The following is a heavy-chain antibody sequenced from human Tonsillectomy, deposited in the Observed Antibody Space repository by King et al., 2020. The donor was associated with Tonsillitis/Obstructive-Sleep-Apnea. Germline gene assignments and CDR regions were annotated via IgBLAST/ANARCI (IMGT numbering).Heavy chain of an antibody. CDR3: ARWGFGESFDY. CDR1: GYTFTGYY. D-gene: IGHD3-10*01. J-gene: IGHJ4*02. Sequence: QLVQSGAEVKKPGASVKVSCQASGYTFTGYYMHWVRQAPGQGLEWMGWINPNSGGTQYAQKFQGWVTMTRDTSISTAYMEVSRLRYDDTAVYYCARWGFGESFDYWGQGTLVTVSS. CDR2: INPNSGGT. V-gene: IGHV1-2*04.